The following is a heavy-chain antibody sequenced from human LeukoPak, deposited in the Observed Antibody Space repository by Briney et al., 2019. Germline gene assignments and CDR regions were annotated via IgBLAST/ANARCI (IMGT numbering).Heavy chain of an antibody. J-gene: IGHJ5*02. V-gene: IGHV3-53*01. CDR3: ARCPDQPLLKA. CDR1: GFTVSTNY. Sequence: GGSLRLSSAASGFTVSTNYMTWVRQTPGQGLEWVSVIYTGGDTYYADSVKGRFSIFRDNSKNTVYLQMNSLRAEDTAVYYCARCPDQPLLKAWGQGTLVTVSS. D-gene: IGHD2-2*01. CDR2: IYTGGDT.